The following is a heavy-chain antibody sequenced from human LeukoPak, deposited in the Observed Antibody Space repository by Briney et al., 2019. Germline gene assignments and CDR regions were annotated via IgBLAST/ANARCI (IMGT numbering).Heavy chain of an antibody. CDR1: GFTFRSYW. J-gene: IGHJ3*02. Sequence: GGSLRLSCAASGFTFRSYWMHWVRQAPGKGLVWVSHINSDGSSTSYADSVKGRFTISRDNAKNTLYLQMNSQRAEDTAVYYCARTSTDAFDIWGQGTMVTVSS. CDR2: INSDGSST. V-gene: IGHV3-74*01. CDR3: ARTSTDAFDI.